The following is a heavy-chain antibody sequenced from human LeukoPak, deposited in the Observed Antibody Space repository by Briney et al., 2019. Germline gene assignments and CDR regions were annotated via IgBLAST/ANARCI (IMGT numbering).Heavy chain of an antibody. CDR1: GFTFSNYE. V-gene: IGHV3-48*03. J-gene: IGHJ4*02. CDR3: ARVRSGYSHENYFDY. CDR2: ISCSGSTI. Sequence: PGGSLRLSCAASGFTFSNYEMNWVRQAPGKGLEWVSYISCSGSTIYYADSVKGRFTISRDNAKDSLCLQMNSLRAEDTAVYYCARVRSGYSHENYFDYWGRGTLVTVSS. D-gene: IGHD5-18*01.